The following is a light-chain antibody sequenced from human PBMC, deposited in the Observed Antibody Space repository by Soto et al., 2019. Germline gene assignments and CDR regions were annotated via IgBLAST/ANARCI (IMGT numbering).Light chain of an antibody. J-gene: IGKJ5*01. CDR1: QTINSGY. CDR2: GAS. CDR3: QQYGSSTIT. V-gene: IGKV3-20*01. Sequence: EIVLTQSPDTLSLSPGERATLSCWASQTINSGYLAWYQQKPGQAPRLLFFGASTRATGIPDRFSGSGSGTDFTLTISRLEPEDFAVYYCQQYGSSTITFGQGTRLEIK.